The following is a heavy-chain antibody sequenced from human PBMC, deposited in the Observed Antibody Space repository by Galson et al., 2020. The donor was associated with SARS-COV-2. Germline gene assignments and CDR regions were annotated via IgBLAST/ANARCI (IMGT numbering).Heavy chain of an antibody. Sequence: GESLKISCAASGFTVTSNSMSWVRQVPGKGLEWVSVIYGGGDNTHYADSVKGRFTISRDNSKNTLYLQMNSLRAEDTAVYYCARDSSGWYLGYWGQGTLVTVSS. CDR1: GFTVTSNS. J-gene: IGHJ4*02. CDR2: IYGGGDNT. CDR3: ARDSSGWYLGY. V-gene: IGHV3-66*02. D-gene: IGHD6-19*01.